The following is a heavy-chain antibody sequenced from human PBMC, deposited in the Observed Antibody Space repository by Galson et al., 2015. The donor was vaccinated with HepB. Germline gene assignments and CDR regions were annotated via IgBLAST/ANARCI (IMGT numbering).Heavy chain of an antibody. V-gene: IGHV3-33*08. J-gene: IGHJ6*02. D-gene: IGHD3-22*01. CDR2: IYYDGSKK. CDR3: ARDNSPLGYYYGMDV. Sequence: SLRLSCAASGFTFSSYGMHWVRQAPGKGLEWVAVIYYDGSKKYYADSVKGRFTISRDNPKNTLYLQMNSLRVEDTAVYYCARDNSPLGYYYGMDVWGQGTTVSVSS. CDR1: GFTFSSYG.